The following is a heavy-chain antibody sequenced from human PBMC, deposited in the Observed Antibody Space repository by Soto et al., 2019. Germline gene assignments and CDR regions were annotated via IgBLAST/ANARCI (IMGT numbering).Heavy chain of an antibody. D-gene: IGHD1-1*01. CDR3: ARGRYGDY. V-gene: IGHV1-18*01. CDR1: GYGFTTYG. CDR2: ISAHNGNT. Sequence: QVHLVQSGAEVKKPGASVKVSCKGSGYGFTTYGITWVRQAPGQGLEWMAWISAHNGNTTYAQTVQGRVTVTRDTATRTAYMELRRLSYDVTAVYYCARGRYGDYWGQGALVTVSS. J-gene: IGHJ4*02.